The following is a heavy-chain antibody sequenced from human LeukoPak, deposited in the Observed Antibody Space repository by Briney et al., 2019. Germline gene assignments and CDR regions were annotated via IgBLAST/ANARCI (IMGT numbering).Heavy chain of an antibody. CDR3: ARGDFWSGDYTDAFDV. Sequence: GGPLRLSCAASGFTFNNYWMSWVRQAPGKGLEWVANIKPDGSEQYCVDSVKGRFSISRDNVRNALYLQMNSLRVGDTALYYCARGDFWSGDYTDAFDVWGQGTIVTVSS. CDR1: GFTFNNYW. D-gene: IGHD3-3*01. CDR2: IKPDGSEQ. J-gene: IGHJ3*01. V-gene: IGHV3-7*04.